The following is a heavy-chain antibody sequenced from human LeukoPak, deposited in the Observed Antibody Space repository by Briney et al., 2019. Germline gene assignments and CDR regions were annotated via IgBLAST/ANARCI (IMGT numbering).Heavy chain of an antibody. D-gene: IGHD5-12*01. J-gene: IGHJ4*02. V-gene: IGHV4-30-4*01. CDR2: IYYSGST. CDR1: GGSISSGDYY. CDR3: ARQRKRVAPFDY. Sequence: PSQTLSLTCTVSGGSISSGDYYWSWLRQPPGKGLEWIGYIYYSGSTYYNPSLKSRVTISVDTSKNQFSLKLSSVTAADTAVYYCARQRKRVAPFDYWGQGTLVTVSS.